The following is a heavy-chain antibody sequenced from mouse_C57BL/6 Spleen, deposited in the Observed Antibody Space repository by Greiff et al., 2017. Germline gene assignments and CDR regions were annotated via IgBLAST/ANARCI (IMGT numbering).Heavy chain of an antibody. CDR3: ARSDSSYGVFAY. D-gene: IGHD1-1*01. J-gene: IGHJ3*01. Sequence: VQLQQPGAELVKPGASVKMSCKASGYTFTSYWITWVKQRPGQGLEWIGDIYPGSGSTNYNEKFKSKATLTVDKSSSTAYMQLSSLTSEDSAVYYCARSDSSYGVFAYWGQGTLVTVSA. CDR2: IYPGSGST. V-gene: IGHV1-55*01. CDR1: GYTFTSYW.